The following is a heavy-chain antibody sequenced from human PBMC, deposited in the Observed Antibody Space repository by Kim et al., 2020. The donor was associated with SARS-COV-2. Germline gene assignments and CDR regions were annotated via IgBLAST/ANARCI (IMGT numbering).Heavy chain of an antibody. V-gene: IGHV3-23*01. CDR1: GFIFSNYA. D-gene: IGHD2-8*02. CDR2: ISRSGAEV. Sequence: GGSLRLSCAASGFIFSNYALSWVRQAPGRGLEWVSSISRSGAEVNYADSVKGRVTVSRDNSKNILSLQLNSLGAGDTALYYCTKGDQPFTDSGGHFDS. CDR3: TKGDQPFTDSGGHFDS. J-gene: IGHJ5*01.